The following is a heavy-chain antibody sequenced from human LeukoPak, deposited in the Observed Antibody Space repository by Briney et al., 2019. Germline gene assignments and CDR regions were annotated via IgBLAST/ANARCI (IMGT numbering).Heavy chain of an antibody. CDR3: ARGKAARPVLLDVY. V-gene: IGHV1-46*01. J-gene: IGHJ4*02. D-gene: IGHD6-6*01. CDR1: GYTFTRYY. Sequence: ASVRVSFKASGYTFTRYYMHWVRQAPGQGVGRMGMINPRGGSTNYAQNFQGRVTMTRDTSTSTVYMEPSSLRSEDTAVYYCARGKAARPVLLDVYWRQGTLVTVSS. CDR2: INPRGGST.